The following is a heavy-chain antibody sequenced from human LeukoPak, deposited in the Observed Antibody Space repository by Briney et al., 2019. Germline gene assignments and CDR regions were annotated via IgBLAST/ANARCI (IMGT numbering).Heavy chain of an antibody. CDR1: GGTFSSYA. Sequence: SVKVSCKASGGTFSSYAISWVRRAPGQGLEWMGRIIPILGIANYAQKFQGRVTITADKSTSTAYMELSSLRSEDTAVYYCAREDYYGSGSPDAFDIWGQGTMVTVSS. CDR2: IIPILGIA. J-gene: IGHJ3*02. CDR3: AREDYYGSGSPDAFDI. V-gene: IGHV1-69*04. D-gene: IGHD3-10*01.